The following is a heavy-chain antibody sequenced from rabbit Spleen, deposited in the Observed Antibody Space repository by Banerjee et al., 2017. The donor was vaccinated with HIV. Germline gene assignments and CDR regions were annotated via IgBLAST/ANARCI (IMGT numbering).Heavy chain of an antibody. D-gene: IGHD1-1*01. J-gene: IGHJ4*01. V-gene: IGHV1S40*01. CDR2: IGAGSGTT. CDR3: ATGYSDIFFNL. CDR1: GFSFSSRYY. Sequence: QSLEESGGGLVQPEGSLTLTCTASGFSFSSRYYMCWVRQAPGKGLEWIGCIGAGSGTTWCAAWAKGRFTISKTSSTTVTLQATGLTAADTATYFCATGYSDIFFNLWGQGTLVTVS.